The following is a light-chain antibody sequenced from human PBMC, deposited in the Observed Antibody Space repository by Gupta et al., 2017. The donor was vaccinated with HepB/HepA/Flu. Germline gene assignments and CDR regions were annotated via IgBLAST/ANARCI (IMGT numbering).Light chain of an antibody. Sequence: EIVLTSSPGTLAFSPGESTTLSCRASQSVSSSYLAWYQQKPGQAHRLLIYGSSSRATGIPDSFSGSGSGTDFTLTISRLEPEDVAVYYCQQYGRSPSTFGQGTKVEIK. CDR2: GSS. CDR3: QQYGRSPST. CDR1: QSVSSSY. J-gene: IGKJ1*01. V-gene: IGKV3-20*01.